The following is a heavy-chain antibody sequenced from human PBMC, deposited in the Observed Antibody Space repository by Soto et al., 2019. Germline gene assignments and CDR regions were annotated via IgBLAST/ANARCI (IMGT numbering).Heavy chain of an antibody. D-gene: IGHD6-13*01. V-gene: IGHV3-23*01. CDR3: AKVGGGSSWYRGWFDP. J-gene: IGHJ5*02. Sequence: EVQLLESGGGLVQPGGSLRLSCSASGFTFSTYAMSWVRQAPGKGLECVSVISGSGGSTYYADSVKGRFTISRDSSKNXLYLQMSSLKAEDTAVYYCAKVGGGSSWYRGWFDPWGQGTLVTVSS. CDR2: ISGSGGST. CDR1: GFTFSTYA.